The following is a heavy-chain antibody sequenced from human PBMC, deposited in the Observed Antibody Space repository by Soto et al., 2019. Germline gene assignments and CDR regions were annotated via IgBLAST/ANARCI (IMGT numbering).Heavy chain of an antibody. D-gene: IGHD4-17*01. V-gene: IGHV3-33*01. CDR2: IWYDGTQK. CDR3: ARAGGTTVTGLWHFDS. J-gene: IGHJ4*02. Sequence: QVQLEESGGGVVQPGRSLRLSCEASGFTFNTYSMHWVRQPPGKGLEWLAAIWYDGTQKYYADSVKGRFIISRDNSKKTRYLEMHSLRAEDTAVYYCARAGGTTVTGLWHFDSWGQGTRFTVS. CDR1: GFTFNTYS.